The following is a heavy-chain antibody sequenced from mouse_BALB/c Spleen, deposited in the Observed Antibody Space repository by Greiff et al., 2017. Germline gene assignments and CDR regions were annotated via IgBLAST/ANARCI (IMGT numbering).Heavy chain of an antibody. CDR2: ISDGGSYT. CDR1: GFTFSDYY. CDR3: ARGDYGSSYEPFDY. J-gene: IGHJ2*01. V-gene: IGHV5-4*02. Sequence: EVKVEESGGGLVKPGGSLKLSCAASGFTFSDYYMYWVRQTPEKRLEWVATISDGGSYTYYQDSVKGRFTISRDNAKNNLYLQMSSLKSEDTAMYYCARGDYGSSYEPFDYWGQGTTLTVSS. D-gene: IGHD1-1*01.